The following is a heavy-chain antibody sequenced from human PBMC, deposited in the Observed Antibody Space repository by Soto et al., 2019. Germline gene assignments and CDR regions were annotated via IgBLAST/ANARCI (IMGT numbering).Heavy chain of an antibody. V-gene: IGHV3-23*01. J-gene: IGHJ4*02. D-gene: IGHD3-22*01. CDR3: ANYYDSSVPKPVAY. Sequence: GGSLRLSCAASGFTFSSYAMSWVRQAPGKGLEWVSAISGSGGSTYYADSVKGRFTISRDNSKNTLYLQMNSLRAEDTAVYYCANYYDSSVPKPVAYWGQGTLVTVSS. CDR2: ISGSGGST. CDR1: GFTFSSYA.